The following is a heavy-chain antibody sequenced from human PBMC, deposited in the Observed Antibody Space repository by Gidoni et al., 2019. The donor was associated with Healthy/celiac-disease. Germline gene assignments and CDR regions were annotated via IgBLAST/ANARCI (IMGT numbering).Heavy chain of an antibody. CDR3: ARGYCSGGSCYSAAFDI. J-gene: IGHJ3*02. CDR2: ISSNGGST. Sequence: EVQLVESGGGLVQPGGSLRPSCAASGFTFSSYAMHWVRQAPGKGLEYVSAISSNGGSTYYANSVKGRFTISRDNSKHTLSLQMGRLRAEDMAVYYCARGYCSGGSCYSAAFDIWGQGTMVTVSS. V-gene: IGHV3-64*01. CDR1: GFTFSSYA. D-gene: IGHD2-15*01.